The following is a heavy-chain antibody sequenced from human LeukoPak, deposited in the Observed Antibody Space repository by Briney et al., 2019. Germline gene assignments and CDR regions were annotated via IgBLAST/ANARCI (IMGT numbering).Heavy chain of an antibody. V-gene: IGHV3-20*04. D-gene: IGHD6-25*01. CDR2: INWNGGST. CDR3: ARDHSGMAAADY. Sequence: GGSLRLSCAASGFTFDDYGMSWVRQAPWKGLEWVSGINWNGGSTGYADSVKGRLTISRDNAKNSLYLQMNSLRAEDTALYYCARDHSGMAAADYWGQGPLVTVSS. J-gene: IGHJ4*02. CDR1: GFTFDDYG.